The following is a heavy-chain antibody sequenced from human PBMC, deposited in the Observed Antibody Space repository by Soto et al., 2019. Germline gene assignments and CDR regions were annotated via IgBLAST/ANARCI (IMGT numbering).Heavy chain of an antibody. CDR2: IYHSGST. V-gene: IGHV4-30-2*01. CDR3: ARGVTTVTTFDY. Sequence: QLQLQESGSGLVKPSQTLSLTCAVSGGSISSRSYSCNWIRQPPGKGLEWIGYIYHSGSTYYNPSLKSRVTISVDRSKNQFSLKLSSVTAADTAVYYCARGVTTVTTFDYWGQGTLVTVSS. D-gene: IGHD4-17*01. CDR1: GGSISSRSYS. J-gene: IGHJ4*02.